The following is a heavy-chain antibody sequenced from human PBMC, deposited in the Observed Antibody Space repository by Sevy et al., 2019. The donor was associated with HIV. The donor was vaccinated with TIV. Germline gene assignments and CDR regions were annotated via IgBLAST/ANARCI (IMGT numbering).Heavy chain of an antibody. CDR2: ISSSSSTI. CDR1: GFTFSSYS. Sequence: GGSLRLSCAASGFTFSSYSMNWVRQAPGKGLEWVSYISSSSSTIYYADSVKGRFTISRDNAKNSLYLQMNSLRDEDTAVYYCARERLRFLRHLSFPPDYWGQGTLVTVSS. D-gene: IGHD3-3*01. V-gene: IGHV3-48*02. CDR3: ARERLRFLRHLSFPPDY. J-gene: IGHJ4*02.